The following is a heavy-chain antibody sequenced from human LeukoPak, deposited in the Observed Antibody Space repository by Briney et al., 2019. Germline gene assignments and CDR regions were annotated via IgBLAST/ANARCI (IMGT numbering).Heavy chain of an antibody. J-gene: IGHJ4*02. V-gene: IGHV1-8*01. CDR2: MTPDSGNT. CDR1: GFAFNIYD. CDR3: AVHLPGDYLDR. Sequence: ASVRVSCKASGFAFNIYDINWVRHAPGQGLEWMGWMTPDSGNTGFAQKFQGRVTMTRNTSMATAYMELSSLRFEDTAVYYCAVHLPGDYLDRWGQGTLVTVSS.